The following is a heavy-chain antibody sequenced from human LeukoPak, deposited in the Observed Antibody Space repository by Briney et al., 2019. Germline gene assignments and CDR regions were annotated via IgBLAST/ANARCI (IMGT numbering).Heavy chain of an antibody. Sequence: GGSLRLSCAASGFTLSSYWMSWVRQAPGKGLEWVANIRRDGSEKYYVDSVKGRFTISRDNALNSLYLQMNSLRPEDTAVYYCARGTAQYCSSTSCSNDYWGQGTLVTVSS. CDR1: GFTLSSYW. V-gene: IGHV3-7*04. CDR3: ARGTAQYCSSTSCSNDY. J-gene: IGHJ4*02. D-gene: IGHD2-2*01. CDR2: IRRDGSEK.